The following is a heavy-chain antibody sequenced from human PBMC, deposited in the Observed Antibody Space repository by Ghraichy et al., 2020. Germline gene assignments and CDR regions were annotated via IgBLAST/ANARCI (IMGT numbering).Heavy chain of an antibody. V-gene: IGHV4-38-2*02. J-gene: IGHJ3*02. D-gene: IGHD1-1*01. Sequence: SETLSLTCTVSGYSIRSGYFWGWVRQSPGKGLEWIGSVYHTGSTHHNPSLERRLPILVDTSMNHFSLKLRSVTAADTAVYYCARPSSHDDLEGFDIRGQGTVVIVSS. CDR1: GYSIRSGYF. CDR2: VYHTGST. CDR3: ARPSSHDDLEGFDI.